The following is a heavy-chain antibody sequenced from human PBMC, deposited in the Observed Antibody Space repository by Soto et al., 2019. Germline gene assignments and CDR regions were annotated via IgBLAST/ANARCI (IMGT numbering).Heavy chain of an antibody. Sequence: QVQLVQSGAEVKKPGASVKVSCKVSGYTLTELSMHWVRQAPGKGLEWMGGFDPEDGETIYAQKFQGRVTMTEDTSTDTAYMELSSLRSEDTAVYCCATATYYGSGSYYYYYYYMDVWGKGTTVTVSS. CDR1: GYTLTELS. CDR3: ATATYYGSGSYYYYYYYMDV. V-gene: IGHV1-24*01. D-gene: IGHD3-10*01. CDR2: FDPEDGET. J-gene: IGHJ6*03.